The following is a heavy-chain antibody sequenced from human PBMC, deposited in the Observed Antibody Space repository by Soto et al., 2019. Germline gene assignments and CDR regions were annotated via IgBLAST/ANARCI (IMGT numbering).Heavy chain of an antibody. CDR1: GYTFTSYA. D-gene: IGHD2-2*01. V-gene: IGHV1-3*01. J-gene: IGHJ4*02. CDR3: ARAGDIVVVPAAILDC. Sequence: QVQLVQSGAEVKKPGASVKVSCKASGYTFTSYAMHWVRQAPGQRLEWMGWINAGNGNTKYSQKFQGRVTITRDTSASTAYMELSSLRSEDTAVYYCARAGDIVVVPAAILDCWGQGTLVTVSS. CDR2: INAGNGNT.